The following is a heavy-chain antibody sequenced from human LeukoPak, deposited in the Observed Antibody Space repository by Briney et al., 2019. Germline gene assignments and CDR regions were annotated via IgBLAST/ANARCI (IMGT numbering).Heavy chain of an antibody. D-gene: IGHD4-23*01. CDR1: GYTFTSYY. Sequence: GASVKVSCKASGYTFTSYYMHWVRQAPGQGLEWMGIINPSGGRTSYAQKFQGRVTMTRDTSTSTVYMELSSLRSEDTAVYYCARGKGTTVVMYCFYYMEVWGKGTTVTVSS. J-gene: IGHJ6*03. V-gene: IGHV1-46*01. CDR3: ARGKGTTVVMYCFYYMEV. CDR2: INPSGGRT.